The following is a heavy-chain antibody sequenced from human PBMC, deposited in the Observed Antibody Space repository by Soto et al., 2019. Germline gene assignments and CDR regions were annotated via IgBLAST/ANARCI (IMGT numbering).Heavy chain of an antibody. V-gene: IGHV4-39*01. CDR2: IFYRGST. Sequence: PSETLSLTCSVSGGSISSQSYYWGWIRQPPGKGLEYIGSIFYRGSTFYNTSLKSRVTLDVDTSKNQFSLRLSSVTATDTAVYFCARHSEGGTWSWGNYFDYWGQGALVTVSS. CDR1: GGSISSQSYY. J-gene: IGHJ4*02. CDR3: ARHSEGGTWSWGNYFDY. D-gene: IGHD1-26*01.